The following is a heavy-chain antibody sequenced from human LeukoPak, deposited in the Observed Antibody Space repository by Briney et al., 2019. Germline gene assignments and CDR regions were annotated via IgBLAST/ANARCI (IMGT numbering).Heavy chain of an antibody. CDR3: ARDGAYYYYGMDV. J-gene: IGHJ6*02. CDR1: GFTFSSYS. CDR2: ISSSSSYI. Sequence: QPGGSLRLSCAASGFTFSSYSMNRVRQAPGKGLEWVSSISSSSSYIYYADSVKGRFTISRDNAKNSLYLQMNSLRAEDTAVYYCARDGAYYYYGMDVWGQGTTVTVSS. D-gene: IGHD1-26*01. V-gene: IGHV3-21*01.